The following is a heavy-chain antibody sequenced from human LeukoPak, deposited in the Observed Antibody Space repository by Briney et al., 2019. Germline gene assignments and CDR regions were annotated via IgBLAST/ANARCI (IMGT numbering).Heavy chain of an antibody. CDR1: GGSISSDDYY. D-gene: IGHD6-13*01. V-gene: IGHV4-30-4*01. CDR2: IYYSGST. CDR3: ARGGKRTSWYGIDV. Sequence: SQTLSLTCSVSGGSISSDDYYWSWIRQPPGKGLEWIGYIYYSGSTYCSPSLKSRVGMSVDTSTNKFSLNLNFVTVADTAVYYCARGGKRTSWYGIDVWGQGTMVTVSS. J-gene: IGHJ3*01.